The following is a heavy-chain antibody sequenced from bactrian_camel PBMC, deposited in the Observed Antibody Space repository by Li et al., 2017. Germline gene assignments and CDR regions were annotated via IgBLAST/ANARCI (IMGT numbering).Heavy chain of an antibody. CDR1: TYPYKQYG. D-gene: IGHD2*01. CDR3: AADPQWAASLSRSLSTRDFSY. Sequence: HVQMVESGGDSVQTGGSLRLSCALSTYPYKQYGLAWFRQAPGKEREGLAVIRSDGILAYKESVRGRFTISGDIAKNTLYLEMTNLEPEDTAMYYCAADPQWAASLSRSLSTRDFSYWGQGTQVTVS. CDR2: IRSDGIL. J-gene: IGHJ6*01. V-gene: IGHV3S55*01.